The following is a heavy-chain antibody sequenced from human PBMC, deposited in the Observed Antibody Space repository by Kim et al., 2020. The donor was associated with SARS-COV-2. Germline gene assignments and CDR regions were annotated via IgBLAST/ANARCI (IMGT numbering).Heavy chain of an antibody. Sequence: ADSVKSRLTISRDTAKNSLYLQMNSLRAEDTAVYYCARDAAHSSSWYFDYWGQGTLVTVSS. J-gene: IGHJ4*02. CDR3: ARDAAHSSSWYFDY. D-gene: IGHD6-13*01. V-gene: IGHV3-21*01.